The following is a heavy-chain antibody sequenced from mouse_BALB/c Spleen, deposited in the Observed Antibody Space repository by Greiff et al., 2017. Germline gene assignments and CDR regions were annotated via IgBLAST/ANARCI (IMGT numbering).Heavy chain of an antibody. CDR2: ISSGGSYT. D-gene: IGHD1-2*01. CDR3: ARDLDYGYYYAMDY. J-gene: IGHJ4*01. Sequence: EVKLMESGGGLVKPGGSLKLSCAASGFTFSSYAMSWVRQSPEKRLEWVAEISSGGSYTYYPDTVTGRFTISRDNAKNTLYLEMSSLRSEDTAMYYCARDLDYGYYYAMDYWGQGTSVTVSS. CDR1: GFTFSSYA. V-gene: IGHV5-9-4*01.